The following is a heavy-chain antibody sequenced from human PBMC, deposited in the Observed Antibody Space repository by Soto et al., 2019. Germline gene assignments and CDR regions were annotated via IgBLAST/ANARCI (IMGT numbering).Heavy chain of an antibody. V-gene: IGHV1-18*01. CDR1: GYTFMNYA. CDR3: VRCYCSVGSCYTCWHFDL. D-gene: IGHD2-15*01. J-gene: IGHJ2*01. Sequence: QVQLVQSGAEVKEPGASVKLSCQASGYTFMNYAISWVRQAPGQGLEWMGWISPSTGDTDQAQNFQGRVTMTLDTSTNTANLELRTLRCDDSAVYYCVRCYCSVGSCYTCWHFDLWGRGTLVTVSS. CDR2: ISPSTGDT.